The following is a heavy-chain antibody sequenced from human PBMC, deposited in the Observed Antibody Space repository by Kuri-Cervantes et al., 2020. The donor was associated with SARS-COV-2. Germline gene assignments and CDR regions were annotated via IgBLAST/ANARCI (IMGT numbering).Heavy chain of an antibody. J-gene: IGHJ6*02. V-gene: IGHV3-66*01. D-gene: IGHD6-13*01. CDR3: ARDEFIAAAGIRDYYYYYGMDV. CDR2: IYIGGRT. CDR1: GFTFSSYT. Sequence: GESLKISCAASGFTFSSYTMSWVRQAPGKGLEWVSVIYIGGRTYYADSVKGRFTIYRHNSKNTLYLQMNSLRAEDTAVYYCARDEFIAAAGIRDYYYYYGMDVWGQGTTVTVSS.